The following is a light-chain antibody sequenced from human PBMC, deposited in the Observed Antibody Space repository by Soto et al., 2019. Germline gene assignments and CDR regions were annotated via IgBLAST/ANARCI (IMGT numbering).Light chain of an antibody. CDR3: ASYTTSSTYV. CDR1: SSVVGGYSY. CDR2: DVS. V-gene: IGLV2-14*01. Sequence: QSVLTQPAPLSGSPGQSIAISLPGTSSVVGGYSYVSWYQQQPGKAPKLVISDVSNRPSGVSDRFSGSKSGNTASLTISGLQTEDEADYYCASYTTSSTYVFGTGTKVTVL. J-gene: IGLJ1*01.